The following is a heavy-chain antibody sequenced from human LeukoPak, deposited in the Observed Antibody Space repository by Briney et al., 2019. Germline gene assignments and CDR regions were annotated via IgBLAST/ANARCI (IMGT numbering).Heavy chain of an antibody. CDR1: GGSISSSNW. J-gene: IGHJ6*02. CDR3: ASGNRIYDFWSGYSGGRLLDPYYYYGMDV. D-gene: IGHD3-3*01. V-gene: IGHV4-4*02. CDR2: IYHSGST. Sequence: SETLSLTCAVSGGSISSSNWWSWVRQPPGKGLEWIGEIYHSGSTNYNPSLKSRVTISVDKSKNQFSLKLSSVTAADTAVYYCASGNRIYDFWSGYSGGRLLDPYYYYGMDVWGQGTTVTVSS.